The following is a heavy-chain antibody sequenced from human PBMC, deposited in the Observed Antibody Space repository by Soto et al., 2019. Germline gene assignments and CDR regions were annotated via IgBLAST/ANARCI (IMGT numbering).Heavy chain of an antibody. CDR1: GFTFSSYS. J-gene: IGHJ6*02. CDR3: ARDYPVPAAMTPSDYYGMDV. CDR2: ISSSSSYI. D-gene: IGHD2-2*01. V-gene: IGHV3-21*01. Sequence: AGGSLRLSCAASGFTFSSYSMNWVRQAPGKGLEWVSSISSSSSYIYYADSVKGRFTISRDNAKNSLYLQMNSLRAEDTAVYYCARDYPVPAAMTPSDYYGMDVWGQGTTVTVSS.